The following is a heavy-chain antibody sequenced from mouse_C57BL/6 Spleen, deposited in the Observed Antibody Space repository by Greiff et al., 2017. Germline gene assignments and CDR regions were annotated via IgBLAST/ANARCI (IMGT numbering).Heavy chain of an antibody. CDR2: INPNNGGT. V-gene: IGHV1-22*01. J-gene: IGHJ2*01. CDR3: ARGGWDSTLDY. D-gene: IGHD4-1*01. CDR1: GYTFTDYN. Sequence: VQLKQSGPELVKPGASVKMSCKASGYTFTDYNMHWVKQSHGKSLEWIGYINPNNGGTSYNQKFKGKATLTVNKSSSTAYMELRSLTSEDSAVYYCARGGWDSTLDYCGQGTTLTVSS.